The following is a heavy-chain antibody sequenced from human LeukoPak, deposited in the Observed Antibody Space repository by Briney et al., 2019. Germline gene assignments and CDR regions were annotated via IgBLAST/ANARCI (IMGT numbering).Heavy chain of an antibody. D-gene: IGHD3-10*01. V-gene: IGHV3-7*03. Sequence: PGGSLRLSCAASGFTFSSYWMSWVRQAPGKGLEWVANIKQGGSEKYYVDSVKGRFTISRDNAKNSLYLQMNSLRAEDTALYYCAKDISHLYGSGSSLDYWGQGTLVTVSS. CDR1: GFTFSSYW. J-gene: IGHJ4*02. CDR2: IKQGGSEK. CDR3: AKDISHLYGSGSSLDY.